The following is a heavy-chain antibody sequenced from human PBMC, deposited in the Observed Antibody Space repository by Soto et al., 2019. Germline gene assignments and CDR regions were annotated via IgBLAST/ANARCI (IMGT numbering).Heavy chain of an antibody. V-gene: IGHV3-7*01. CDR1: GFTFSSYW. CDR2: IKQDGSEK. J-gene: IGHJ6*03. D-gene: IGHD2-2*01. Sequence: PGGSLRLSCAASGFTFSSYWMSWVRQAPGKGLEWVANIKQDGSEKYYVDSVKGRFTISRDNAKNSLYLQMNSLRAEDTAVYYCARWDMSEVPAAMKYYYYYMDVWGKGTTVTVSS. CDR3: ARWDMSEVPAAMKYYYYYMDV.